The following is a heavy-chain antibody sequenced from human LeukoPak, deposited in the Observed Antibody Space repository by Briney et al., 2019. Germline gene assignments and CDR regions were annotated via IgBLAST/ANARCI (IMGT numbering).Heavy chain of an antibody. CDR2: MDYGGSP. J-gene: IGHJ4*02. D-gene: IGHD3-16*01. CDR3: ASRSARPEGYFDY. V-gene: IGHV4-31*03. Sequence: PSETLSLTCTVSGGSIGSGGHYGSWIRQHPEKGLQWVGYMDYGGSPYYNPSLTRRLIISLDTSKNQFSLELSSVTAADTAMYYCASRSARPEGYFDYWGQGILVTVSS. CDR1: GGSIGSGGHY.